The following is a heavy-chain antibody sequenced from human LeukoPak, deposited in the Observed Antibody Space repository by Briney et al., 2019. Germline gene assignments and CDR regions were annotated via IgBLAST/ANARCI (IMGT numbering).Heavy chain of an antibody. J-gene: IGHJ6*03. D-gene: IGHD3-10*01. CDR1: GFIFTDYW. Sequence: GGSLRLSCAASGFIFTDYWMYWVRQAPGRGLAWVANIKEDGSEKNYVDSVKGRFTISRDNAKNSLYLQMNSLRAEDTAVYYCARGGVRGVISYYYYMDVWGKGTTVTVSS. CDR2: IKEDGSEK. CDR3: ARGGVRGVISYYYYMDV. V-gene: IGHV3-7*04.